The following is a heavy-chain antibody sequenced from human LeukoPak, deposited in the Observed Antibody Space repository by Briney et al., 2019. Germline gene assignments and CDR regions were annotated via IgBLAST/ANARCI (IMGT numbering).Heavy chain of an antibody. V-gene: IGHV4-59*01. CDR2: IYYSGST. CDR3: ARGTYYYDSSGYYFDY. J-gene: IGHJ4*02. D-gene: IGHD3-22*01. CDR1: GSSISSYY. Sequence: SETLSLTCTVSGSSISSYYWSWIRQAPGKGLEWIGYIYYSGSTNYNPSLKSRVTISVGTSKTQFSLKLNSVTAADTAVYYCARGTYYYDSSGYYFDYWGQGTLVTVSS.